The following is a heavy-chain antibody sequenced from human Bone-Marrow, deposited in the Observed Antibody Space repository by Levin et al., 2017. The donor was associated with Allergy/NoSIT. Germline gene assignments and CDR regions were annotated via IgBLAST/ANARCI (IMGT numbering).Heavy chain of an antibody. CDR1: GYTLTELS. CDR2: FDPEDGET. D-gene: IGHD3-10*01. J-gene: IGHJ3*02. V-gene: IGHV1-24*01. CDR3: ATFPLAVRDEPPGSAFDI. Sequence: GESLKISCKVSGYTLTELSMHWVRQAPGKGLEWMGGFDPEDGETIYAQKFQGRVTMTEDTSTDTAYMELSSLRSEDTAVYYCATFPLAVRDEPPGSAFDIWGQGTMVTVSS.